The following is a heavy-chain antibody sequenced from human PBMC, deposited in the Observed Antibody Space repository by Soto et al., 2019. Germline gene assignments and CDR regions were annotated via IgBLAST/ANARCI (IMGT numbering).Heavy chain of an antibody. V-gene: IGHV3-23*01. J-gene: IGHJ4*02. D-gene: IGHD2-21*02. CDR3: AKYRVLCGGDCHSFTPSNDY. CDR2: ISGHGATT. CDR1: GFTFSSYG. Sequence: GGSLRLSCAASGFTFSSYGMSWVRQAPGRGLEWVSGISGHGATTYYADSVKGRFTISRDNSKNTLYLQMSSLRAEDTAIYYCAKYRVLCGGDCHSFTPSNDYWGQGTLVTVSS.